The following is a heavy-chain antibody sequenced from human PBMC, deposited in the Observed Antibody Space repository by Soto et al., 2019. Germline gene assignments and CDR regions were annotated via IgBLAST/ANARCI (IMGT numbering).Heavy chain of an antibody. CDR1: GGSISSSSYY. CDR2: IYYSGST. J-gene: IGHJ6*03. V-gene: IGHV4-39*01. CDR3: ARQWFGELLVAYYYMDV. D-gene: IGHD3-10*01. Sequence: SETLSLTCTVSGGSISSSSYYWGWIRQPPGKGLEWIGSIYYSGSTYYNPSLKSRVTISVDTSKNQFSLKLSSVTAADTAVYYCARQWFGELLVAYYYMDVWGKGTTVTVSS.